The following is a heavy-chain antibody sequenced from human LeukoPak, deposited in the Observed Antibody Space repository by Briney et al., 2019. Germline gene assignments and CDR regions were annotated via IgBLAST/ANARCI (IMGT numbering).Heavy chain of an antibody. CDR2: ISGSGGST. CDR1: GFTFSSYA. J-gene: IGHJ2*01. CDR3: AKLESNPNMYYGSSGYYEGYFDL. V-gene: IGHV3-23*01. D-gene: IGHD3-22*01. Sequence: GGSLRLSCAASGFTFSSYAMSWVRQAPGKGLEWVSAISGSGGSTYYADSVKGRFTISRDNSKNTLYLQMNSLRAEDTAVYYCAKLESNPNMYYGSSGYYEGYFDLWGRGTLVTVSS.